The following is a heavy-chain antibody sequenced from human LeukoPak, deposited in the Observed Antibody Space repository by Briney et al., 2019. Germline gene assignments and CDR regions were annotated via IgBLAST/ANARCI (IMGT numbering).Heavy chain of an antibody. CDR2: ISGSGGST. J-gene: IGHJ4*02. D-gene: IGHD3-10*01. CDR1: GFTFSSYG. Sequence: GGSLRLSCAASGFTFSSYGMSWVRQAPGKGLEWVSAISGSGGSTYYADSVKGRFTISRDNSKNTLYLQMNSLRAEDTAVYYCAKDGDYYGSGSYYPGYFDYWGQGTLVTVSS. CDR3: AKDGDYYGSGSYYPGYFDY. V-gene: IGHV3-23*01.